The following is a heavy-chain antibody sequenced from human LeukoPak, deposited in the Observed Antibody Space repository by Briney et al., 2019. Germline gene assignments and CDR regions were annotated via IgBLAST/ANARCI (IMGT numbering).Heavy chain of an antibody. D-gene: IGHD3-22*01. Sequence: VASVKVSCKASGYTFTSYAVHWVRQAPGQGLEWMGWINAGNGNTKYSQKFQGRVTITRDTSASTAYMDLSSLRSEDTAVYYCARDLDGDSSGYYTDYWGQGTLVTVSS. CDR2: INAGNGNT. CDR3: ARDLDGDSSGYYTDY. CDR1: GYTFTSYA. J-gene: IGHJ4*02. V-gene: IGHV1-3*01.